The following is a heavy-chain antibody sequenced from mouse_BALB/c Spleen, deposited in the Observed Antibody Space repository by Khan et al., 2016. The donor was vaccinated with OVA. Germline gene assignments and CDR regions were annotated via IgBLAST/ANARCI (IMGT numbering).Heavy chain of an antibody. CDR2: ISNRGSTT. CDR3: EREGDDGGLAY. J-gene: IGHJ3*01. CDR1: GFTFSDYY. V-gene: IGHV5-12*02. D-gene: IGHD2-3*01. Sequence: EVELVESGGGLVQPGGSLKLSCATSGFTFSDYYMYWVRQTPEKRLEWVAYISNRGSTTYYPDTLRGRFTISRDNAKNTLFWQMSRVKSQDKAIYYCEREGDDGGLAYWGQGTLVTVSA.